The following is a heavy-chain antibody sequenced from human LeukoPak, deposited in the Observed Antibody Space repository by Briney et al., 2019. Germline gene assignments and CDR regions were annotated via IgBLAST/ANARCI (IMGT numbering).Heavy chain of an antibody. J-gene: IGHJ4*02. V-gene: IGHV4-34*01. CDR1: GGSLSGYY. D-gene: IGHD3-22*01. Sequence: PSETLSLTCAVYGGSLSGYYWSWIRQPPGKGLEWIGEINHSGSTNYNPSLKSRVTISVDTSKNQFSLKLSSVTAADTAVYYCARVENYYDSSGYPGYFDYWGQGTLVTVSS. CDR3: ARVENYYDSSGYPGYFDY. CDR2: INHSGST.